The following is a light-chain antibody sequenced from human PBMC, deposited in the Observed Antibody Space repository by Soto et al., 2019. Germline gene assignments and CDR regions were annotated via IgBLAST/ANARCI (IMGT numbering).Light chain of an antibody. CDR1: RSNIGSNY. Sequence: QSVLTQPPSASETPGQRVTISCSGSRSNIGSNYVYWYQQLPGTAPKLLIYTNDQRPSGVPDRFSGSKSGTSASLAISGLRSEDEADYYCAAWDDNLSGVVFGGGTKLTVL. J-gene: IGLJ2*01. V-gene: IGLV1-47*02. CDR2: TND. CDR3: AAWDDNLSGVV.